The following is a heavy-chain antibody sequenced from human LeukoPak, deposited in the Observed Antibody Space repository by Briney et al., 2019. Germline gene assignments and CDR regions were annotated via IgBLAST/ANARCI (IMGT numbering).Heavy chain of an antibody. J-gene: IGHJ4*02. CDR3: AKDNDYYGSGSYYWVATFDY. CDR1: GFTFSTYS. CDR2: ISSSSYI. Sequence: GGSLRLSCAASGFTFSTYSMNWVRQAPGKGLEWVSSISSSSYIYYVDSVKGRFTISRDNAKNSLYLQMNSLRAEDTAVYYCAKDNDYYGSGSYYWVATFDYWGQGTLVTVSS. V-gene: IGHV3-21*04. D-gene: IGHD3-10*01.